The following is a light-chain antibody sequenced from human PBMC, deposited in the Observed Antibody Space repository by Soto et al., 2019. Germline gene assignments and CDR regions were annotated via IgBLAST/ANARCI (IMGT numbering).Light chain of an antibody. J-gene: IGKJ1*01. CDR2: EAS. Sequence: DIQMTQSPSTLSASVGDRVTITCRASQSISSWLAWYQQKPGKAPKLLIYEASSSEIGVPPRFSGSGFGTEFNLTISSLQPEDSATYYCQYYEEHSTFGQGTRLEIK. CDR1: QSISSW. CDR3: QYYEEHST. V-gene: IGKV1-5*03.